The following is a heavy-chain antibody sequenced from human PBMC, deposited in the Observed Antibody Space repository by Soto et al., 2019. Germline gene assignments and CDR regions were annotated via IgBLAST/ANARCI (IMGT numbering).Heavy chain of an antibody. CDR3: ARGMDSGYDSPGDD. J-gene: IGHJ4*02. CDR1: GYTFTGYY. CDR2: INPNSGGT. Sequence: ASVKVSCKASGYTFTGYYMTWVRQAPGQRLERMGWINPNSGGTNYAQKFQGWVTMTRATSISTAYMELSRLRSDDTAVYYCARGMDSGYDSPGDDWGQGTLVTVSS. V-gene: IGHV1-2*04. D-gene: IGHD5-12*01.